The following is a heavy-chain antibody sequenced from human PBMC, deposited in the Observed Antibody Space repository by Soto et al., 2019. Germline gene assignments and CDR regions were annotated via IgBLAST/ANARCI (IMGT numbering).Heavy chain of an antibody. CDR3: ASRRLGYCTSTSCYAFPFDY. V-gene: IGHV4-34*01. J-gene: IGHJ4*02. D-gene: IGHD2-2*01. CDR2: INHSGST. CDR1: GGSFSGYY. Sequence: SETLSLTCAVNGGSFSGYYWSWIRQPPGKGLEWIGEINHSGSTNYNPSLKSRVTISVDTSKNQFSLKLSSVTAADTAVYYCASRRLGYCTSTSCYAFPFDYWGQGTLVTVSS.